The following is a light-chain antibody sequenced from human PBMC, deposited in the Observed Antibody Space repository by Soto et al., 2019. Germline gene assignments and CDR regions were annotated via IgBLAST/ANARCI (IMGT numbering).Light chain of an antibody. CDR2: AAS. V-gene: IGKV1-39*01. CDR3: QQSYSNPFT. CDR1: QSISSY. Sequence: DIQITQSPSSLSASVGDRGTLTCRASQSISSYLNWYQQKPGKAPKILIYAASSLQSGVPSRFSGSGSGTDFTLTISSLQPEDFSAYYCQQSYSNPFTFGPGTKVDIK. J-gene: IGKJ3*01.